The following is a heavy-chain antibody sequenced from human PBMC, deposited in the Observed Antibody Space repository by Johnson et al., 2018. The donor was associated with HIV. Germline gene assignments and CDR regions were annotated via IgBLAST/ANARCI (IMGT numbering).Heavy chain of an antibody. D-gene: IGHD2-8*01. CDR3: AGKSMTI. CDR1: GFTFSNYA. CDR2: ISPDGGTS. J-gene: IGHJ3*02. Sequence: EVQLVESGGGLVQPGGSLRLSCAASGFTFSNYAMHWVRQAPGKGLEYVSAISPDGGTSYYANSVEGRFTISRDNSKNMLYLQMGSLRNEDMAVYYCAGKSMTIWGQGTMVTVSS. V-gene: IGHV3-64*01.